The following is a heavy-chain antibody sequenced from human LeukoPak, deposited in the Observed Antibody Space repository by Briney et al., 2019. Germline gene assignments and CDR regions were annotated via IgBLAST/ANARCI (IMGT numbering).Heavy chain of an antibody. J-gene: IGHJ3*02. D-gene: IGHD6-13*01. Sequence: PGGSLRLSCAASGFTFSSYSMNWVRQAPGKGLEWVSYISSSSSTIYYADSVKGRFTISRDNAKNSLYLQMNSLRAEDTAVYYCARDWSQSEQHAEGAFDIWGQGTMVTVSS. CDR2: ISSSSSTI. CDR3: ARDWSQSEQHAEGAFDI. CDR1: GFTFSSYS. V-gene: IGHV3-48*01.